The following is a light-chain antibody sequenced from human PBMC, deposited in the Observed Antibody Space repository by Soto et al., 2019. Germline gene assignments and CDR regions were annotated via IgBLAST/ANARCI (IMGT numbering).Light chain of an antibody. CDR2: ANS. Sequence: QSVLTQPLSVSGAPGQRVTISCTGSSSNIGAGYDVHWYQQLPGTAPKLLIYANSNRPSGVPDRFSGSESGTSASLAITGLQAEDEADYYCQSYDSSLSVVVFGGGTKLTVL. CDR1: SSNIGAGYD. CDR3: QSYDSSLSVVV. J-gene: IGLJ2*01. V-gene: IGLV1-40*01.